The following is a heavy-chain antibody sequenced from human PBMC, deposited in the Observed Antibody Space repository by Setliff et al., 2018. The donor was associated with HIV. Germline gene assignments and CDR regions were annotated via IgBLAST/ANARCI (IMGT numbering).Heavy chain of an antibody. CDR2: IYHDGST. Sequence: ASETLSLTCTVSGGSINSYYWSWIRQSPGKGLEWIGYIYHDGSTNYNTSLKSRLTMSMDMSKNLFSLRLRSVTAADAAVYYCARIGWKQGAVGSFCDYWGQGALVTVSS. CDR3: ARIGWKQGAVGSFCDY. V-gene: IGHV4-59*01. CDR1: GGSINSYY. D-gene: IGHD3-10*01. J-gene: IGHJ4*02.